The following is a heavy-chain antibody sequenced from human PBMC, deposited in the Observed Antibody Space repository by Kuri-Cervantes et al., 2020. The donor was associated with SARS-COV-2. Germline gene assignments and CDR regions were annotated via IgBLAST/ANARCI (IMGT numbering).Heavy chain of an antibody. D-gene: IGHD2-21*01. Sequence: GESLKISCAASGFTFSSCAMHWVRLAPGKGLEWVAFISYDGSNEYYADSVRGRFTISRDNSNNTLYLQVNHLRAEDTALYYCAKDRVGVLDSWGQGTQVTVSS. CDR3: AKDRVGVLDS. J-gene: IGHJ5*01. CDR2: ISYDGSNE. V-gene: IGHV3-30*01. CDR1: GFTFSSCA.